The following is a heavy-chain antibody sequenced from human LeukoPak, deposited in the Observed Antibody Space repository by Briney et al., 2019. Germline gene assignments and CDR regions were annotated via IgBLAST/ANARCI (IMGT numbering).Heavy chain of an antibody. CDR1: GGSITSLY. CDR3: ARHRAYSSSCPFDY. J-gene: IGHJ4*02. V-gene: IGHV4-59*08. CDR2: IYYTGST. D-gene: IGHD6-6*01. Sequence: SAPLSLTCSVSGGSITSLYWSWIRQPPGKGLEWIGYIYYTGSTNCNPSLKSRVTMFVDMSKNQFSLRLSSVTAADTAVYYCARHRAYSSSCPFDYWGQGTLVTGSS.